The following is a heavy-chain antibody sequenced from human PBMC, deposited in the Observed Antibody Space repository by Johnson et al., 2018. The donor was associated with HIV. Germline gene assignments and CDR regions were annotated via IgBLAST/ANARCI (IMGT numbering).Heavy chain of an antibody. V-gene: IGHV3-30*14. Sequence: QLHLVESGGGGVQPGTSLRLSFFVSGVTFSTYAMHWVRQAPGKGLAWVAVMSSDGSTKYYADSVTRRFTIYSDNSKNTLSLQMDSLRAEDTAVYYCAKEKNGYHWTFDIWGQGTMVTVSS. CDR3: AKEKNGYHWTFDI. CDR2: MSSDGSTK. D-gene: IGHD5-24*01. J-gene: IGHJ3*02. CDR1: GVTFSTYA.